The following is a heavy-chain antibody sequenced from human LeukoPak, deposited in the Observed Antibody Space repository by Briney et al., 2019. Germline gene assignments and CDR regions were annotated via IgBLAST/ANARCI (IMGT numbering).Heavy chain of an antibody. V-gene: IGHV3-21*01. CDR1: GFTFSSYS. CDR2: ISSSSSYI. Sequence: GGSLRLSCAASGFTFSSYSMNWVRQAPGKGLEWVSSISSSSSYIYYADSVKGRFTISRDNAKNTLYLQMNSLRAEDTAVYYCTSVPYSSSWSIRDYWGQGTLVTVSS. J-gene: IGHJ4*02. CDR3: TSVPYSSSWSIRDY. D-gene: IGHD6-13*01.